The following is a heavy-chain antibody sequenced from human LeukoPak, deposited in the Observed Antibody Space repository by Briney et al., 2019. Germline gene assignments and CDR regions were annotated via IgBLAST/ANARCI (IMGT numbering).Heavy chain of an antibody. CDR3: ARTNGYCSSTSCPSDY. D-gene: IGHD2-2*01. Sequence: GESLKISCKGSGYSFTSYWIGWVRQMPGKGLEWMGIIHPGDSDTRYSPSFQGQVTISADKSISTAYLQWSSLKASDTAMYYCARTNGYCSSTSCPSDYWGQGTLVTVSS. V-gene: IGHV5-51*01. J-gene: IGHJ4*02. CDR1: GYSFTSYW. CDR2: IHPGDSDT.